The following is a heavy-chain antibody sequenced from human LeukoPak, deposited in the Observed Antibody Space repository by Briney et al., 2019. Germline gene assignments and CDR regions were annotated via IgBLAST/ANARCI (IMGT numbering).Heavy chain of an antibody. CDR2: IYYSGST. V-gene: IGHV4-39*07. J-gene: IGHJ5*02. Sequence: SETLSLTCTVSGGSISSSSYYWGWIRQPPGKGLEWIGSIYYSGSTYYNPSLKSRVTISVDTSKNQFSLKLSSVTAADTAVYYCATNYDILTGYPNNWFDPWGQGTLVTVSS. CDR1: GGSISSSSYY. CDR3: ATNYDILTGYPNNWFDP. D-gene: IGHD3-9*01.